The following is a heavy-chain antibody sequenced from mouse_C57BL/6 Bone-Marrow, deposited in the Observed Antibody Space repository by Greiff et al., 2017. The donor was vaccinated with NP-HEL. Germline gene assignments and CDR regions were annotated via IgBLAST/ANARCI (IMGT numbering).Heavy chain of an antibody. CDR1: GFTITNTY. CDR2: IDPATGNT. Sequence: VQLQQSVAELVRPGASVTLSCTASGFTITNTYMHWVKQRPVQGLEWIGTIDPATGNTTYAPKFQGKATITADTSSNTAYLQLSSLTSEDAAIYYCARGGGYLNYWGQGTTLTVSA. CDR3: ARGGGYLNY. J-gene: IGHJ2*01. V-gene: IGHV14-3*01.